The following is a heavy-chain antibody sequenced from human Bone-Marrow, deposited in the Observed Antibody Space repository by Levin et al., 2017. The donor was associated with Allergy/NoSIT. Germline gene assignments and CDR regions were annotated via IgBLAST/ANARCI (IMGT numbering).Heavy chain of an antibody. J-gene: IGHJ4*02. Sequence: SQTLSLTCAISGDSVSSTSVVWNWIRQSPSRGLEWLGRTYYRSKWCNDYAVSVKSRITINPDTSKNQFSLQLNSVTPEDTAVYYCARSPGTNWPFNYWGRGTLVTVSS. D-gene: IGHD7-27*01. V-gene: IGHV6-1*01. CDR2: TYYRSKWCN. CDR3: ARSPGTNWPFNY. CDR1: GDSVSSTSVV.